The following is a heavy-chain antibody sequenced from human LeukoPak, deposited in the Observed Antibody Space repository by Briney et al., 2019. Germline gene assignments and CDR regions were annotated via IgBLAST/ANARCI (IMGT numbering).Heavy chain of an antibody. CDR1: GYNFTSYD. V-gene: IGHV1-8*01. CDR2: MNPKSGST. CDR3: ARADYEGNNWNDDAFDI. J-gene: IGHJ3*02. D-gene: IGHD1-1*01. Sequence: ASVKVSCKASGYNFTSYDINWVRQATGQGLEWMGWMNPKSGSTGYAQKFQGRVTFTRDTSISTAYMELSSLRSEDTAVYYCARADYEGNNWNDDAFDIWGQGTMVTVSS.